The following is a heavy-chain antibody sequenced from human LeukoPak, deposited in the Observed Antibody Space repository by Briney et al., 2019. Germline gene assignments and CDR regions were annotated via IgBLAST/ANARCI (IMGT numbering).Heavy chain of an antibody. D-gene: IGHD3-10*01. CDR3: ARGRYRDGSGSTHFDY. CDR1: GGSISSNNYY. J-gene: IGHJ4*02. Sequence: SETLSLTCTVSGGSISSNNYYWGWIRQPPGKGLEWIGSIYYSGNTYYNPSLKSRVTISIDTSKNQFSLKLSSVTAADTAVYYCARGRYRDGSGSTHFDYWGQGTLVTVSS. V-gene: IGHV4-39*07. CDR2: IYYSGNT.